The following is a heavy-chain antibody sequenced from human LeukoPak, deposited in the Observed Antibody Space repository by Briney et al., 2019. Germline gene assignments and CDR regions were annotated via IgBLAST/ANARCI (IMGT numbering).Heavy chain of an antibody. V-gene: IGHV1-69*01. CDR2: IIPIFGTA. D-gene: IGHD6-6*01. J-gene: IGHJ6*02. CDR1: GGTFSSYA. Sequence: SVKVSCKASGGTFSSYAISWVRQAPGQGLEWMGGIIPIFGTANYAQKFQGRVTITADESTSTDYMELSSLRSEDTAVYYCARTSIAVGDYYYYGMDVWGQGTTVTVSS. CDR3: ARTSIAVGDYYYYGMDV.